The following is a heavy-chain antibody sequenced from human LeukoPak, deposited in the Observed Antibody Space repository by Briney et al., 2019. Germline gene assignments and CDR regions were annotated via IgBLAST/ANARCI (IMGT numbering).Heavy chain of an antibody. CDR2: IRCDGSNK. J-gene: IGHJ6*03. D-gene: IGHD6-6*01. CDR1: GFTFSSYG. CDR3: AKDRRPLYSYMDV. Sequence: GGSLRLSCRASGFTFSSYGMHWVRQAPGKGLEWVAFIRCDGSNKYYADSVKGRFPISRDNSKNTLYLQMNSLRAEDTAAYYCAKDRRPLYSYMDVWGKGTTVTVS. V-gene: IGHV3-30*02.